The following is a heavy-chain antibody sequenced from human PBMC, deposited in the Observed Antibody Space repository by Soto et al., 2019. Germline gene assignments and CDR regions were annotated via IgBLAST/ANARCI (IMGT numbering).Heavy chain of an antibody. V-gene: IGHV4-59*08. D-gene: IGHD2-2*01. CDR2: IYSSGST. Sequence: SETLSLTCTVSGGSINSYYWSWIRQSPEKGLEWIGYIYSSGSTNYNPSHKSRVTISVDTSKNQFSLKLSSVTAADTAVYYCARQYCSSTRCYQYFDYWGQGTPVTVSS. CDR1: GGSINSYY. J-gene: IGHJ4*02. CDR3: ARQYCSSTRCYQYFDY.